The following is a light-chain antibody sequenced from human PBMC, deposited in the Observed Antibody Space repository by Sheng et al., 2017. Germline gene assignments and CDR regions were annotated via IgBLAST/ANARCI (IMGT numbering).Light chain of an antibody. J-gene: IGKJ2*01. CDR3: QQYYASPYT. CDR1: QDVTFY. CDR2: GTS. V-gene: IGKV1-8*01. Sequence: AIRMTQSPSSLSASTGDRVTITCRASQDVTFYLAWYQQKPGTAPKLLIYGTSTLQSGVPSRFSGSGFGTDFTLTISRLQSEDFATYYCQQYYASPYTFGQGTRLEI.